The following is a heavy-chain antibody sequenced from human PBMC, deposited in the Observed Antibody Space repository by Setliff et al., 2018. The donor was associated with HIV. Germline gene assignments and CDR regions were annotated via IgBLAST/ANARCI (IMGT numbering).Heavy chain of an antibody. Sequence: ASVKVSCKASVYTFTGHGISWVRQAPGQGLEWMGWISAYNGNTNYAQKFRGRVLMTRDTSITTAFLHLAKLTSDDTAIYYCATGIPSDLDYWGQGTMVTVSS. CDR1: VYTFTGHG. V-gene: IGHV1-18*01. CDR2: ISAYNGNT. D-gene: IGHD2-21*01. CDR3: ATGIPSDLDY. J-gene: IGHJ4*01.